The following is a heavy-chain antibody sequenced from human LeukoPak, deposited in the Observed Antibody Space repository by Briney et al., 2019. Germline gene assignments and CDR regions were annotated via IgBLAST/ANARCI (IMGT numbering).Heavy chain of an antibody. D-gene: IGHD3-3*01. V-gene: IGHV3-30*01. CDR2: ISSDESNT. J-gene: IGHJ4*02. CDR3: ARAWSGDLDY. Sequence: GGSLRLSCEGSGFSFFAYTLHWVRQTPDRGLESAGFISSDESNTFYAESVKGRFTISRDDSRDTFYLHMTGLRPEDTAVYYCARAWSGDLDYWGQGTAVIVSS. CDR1: GFSFFAYT.